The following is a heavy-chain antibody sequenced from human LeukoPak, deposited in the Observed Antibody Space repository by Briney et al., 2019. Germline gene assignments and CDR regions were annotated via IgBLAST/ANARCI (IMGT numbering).Heavy chain of an antibody. V-gene: IGHV1-2*02. Sequence: ASVKVSRKHSGYTFTGYYMHGVRQAPGQGLEWMGWINPNSGGTNYAQKFQGRVTMTRDTSISTAYMELSRLRSDDTAVYYGARGRSWWHSNYLSTFDYWGQGTLVTVSS. CDR3: ARGRSWWHSNYLSTFDY. CDR1: GYTFTGYY. D-gene: IGHD4-11*01. J-gene: IGHJ4*02. CDR2: INPNSGGT.